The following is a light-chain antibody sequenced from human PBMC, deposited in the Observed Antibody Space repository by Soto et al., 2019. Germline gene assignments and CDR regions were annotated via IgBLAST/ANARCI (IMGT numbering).Light chain of an antibody. CDR2: LGS. V-gene: IGKV2-28*01. J-gene: IGKJ2*01. Sequence: DLVMTQSPLSLPVTPGEPASISCRSSQSLLHSNGYNYLDWYLQKPGQSPQLLIYLGSNRASGVPDRFSGSRSGTDFTLKISRVEAEDVGVYYCMQALQTSYTFGQGTKLEIK. CDR3: MQALQTSYT. CDR1: QSLLHSNGYNY.